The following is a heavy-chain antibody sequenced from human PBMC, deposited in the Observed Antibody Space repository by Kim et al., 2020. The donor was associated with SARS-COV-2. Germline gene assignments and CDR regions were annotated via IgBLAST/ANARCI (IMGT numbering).Heavy chain of an antibody. D-gene: IGHD3-9*01. CDR3: AKGVEYFDWLGNFDY. Sequence: GGSLRLSCAASGFTFSSYAMSWVRQAPGKGLEWVSAISGSGGSTYYADSVKGRFTISRDNSKNTLYLQMNSLRAEDTAVYYCAKGVEYFDWLGNFDYWGQGSLVTVCS. CDR1: GFTFSSYA. J-gene: IGHJ4*02. CDR2: ISGSGGST. V-gene: IGHV3-23*01.